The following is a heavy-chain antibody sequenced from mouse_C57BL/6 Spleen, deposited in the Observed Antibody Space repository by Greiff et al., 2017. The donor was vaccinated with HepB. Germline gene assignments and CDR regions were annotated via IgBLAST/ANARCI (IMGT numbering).Heavy chain of an antibody. CDR3: ARHEDRDYYGNYPYYFDY. CDR2: FYPGSGSI. D-gene: IGHD2-1*01. V-gene: IGHV1-62-2*01. Sequence: VQLQQSGAELVKPGASVKLSCKASGYTFTEYTIHWVKQRSGQGLEWIGWFYPGSGSIKYNEKFKDKATLTADKSSSTVYMELSRLTSEDSAVYFCARHEDRDYYGNYPYYFDYWGQGTTLTVSS. CDR1: GYTFTEYT. J-gene: IGHJ2*01.